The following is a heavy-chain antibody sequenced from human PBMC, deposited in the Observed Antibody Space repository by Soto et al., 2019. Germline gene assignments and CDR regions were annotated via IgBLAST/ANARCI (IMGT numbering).Heavy chain of an antibody. J-gene: IGHJ5*02. D-gene: IGHD6-13*01. V-gene: IGHV3-23*01. Sequence: GGSLRLSCAASGFTFSSYAMSWVRQAPGKGLEWVSAISGSGGSTYYADSVKGRFTISRDNSKNTLYLQMNSLRAEDTAVYYCAKMAHSSSWSYNWFDPWGQGTLVTVSS. CDR2: ISGSGGST. CDR1: GFTFSSYA. CDR3: AKMAHSSSWSYNWFDP.